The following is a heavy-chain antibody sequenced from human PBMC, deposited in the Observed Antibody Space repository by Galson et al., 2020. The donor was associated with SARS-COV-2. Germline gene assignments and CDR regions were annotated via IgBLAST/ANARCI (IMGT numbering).Heavy chain of an antibody. V-gene: IGHV3-74*01. CDR2: IYSEGSST. Sequence: GGSLRLSCAASGFTFSSYWMHWVRQAPGKGLVWVSRIYSEGSSTSYADSVKGRFTISGDNAKNTLYLQMNSLRAEDTAVYYCARDPWVTTGTTEFTYYMDVWGKGTTVTVSS. J-gene: IGHJ6*03. D-gene: IGHD1-1*01. CDR1: GFTFSSYW. CDR3: ARDPWVTTGTTEFTYYMDV.